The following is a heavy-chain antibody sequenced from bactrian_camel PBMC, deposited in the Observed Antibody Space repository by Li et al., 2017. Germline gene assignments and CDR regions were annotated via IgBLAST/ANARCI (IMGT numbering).Heavy chain of an antibody. V-gene: IGHV3S42*01. CDR3: AKALGAGDYYTGEYGY. CDR1: GFSFSNYA. Sequence: VQLVESGGGLVQPGGSLRLTCATSGFSFSNYAMSWVRQAPGKSLEWVARIGSGRGGSTTYADSVKGRFTMSRDNAKNMLYLQMNNLKSEDTALYYCAKALGAGDYYTGEYGYWGRGTQVTVS. J-gene: IGHJ4*01. CDR2: IGSGRGGST. D-gene: IGHD2*01.